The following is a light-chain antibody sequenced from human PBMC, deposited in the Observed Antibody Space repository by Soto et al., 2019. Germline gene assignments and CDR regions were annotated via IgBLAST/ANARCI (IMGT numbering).Light chain of an antibody. CDR2: EVT. Sequence: QSVLTQPASVSGSPGQSITISCTGTSSDVGAYNYVSWYQQHPGKAPKLMIYEVTNRPSGVSNRFSASKSGNTASLTISGIQAEYEADYYCNSYPTSSTLVFGGGTKLTVL. J-gene: IGLJ2*01. CDR1: SSDVGAYNY. V-gene: IGLV2-14*01. CDR3: NSYPTSSTLV.